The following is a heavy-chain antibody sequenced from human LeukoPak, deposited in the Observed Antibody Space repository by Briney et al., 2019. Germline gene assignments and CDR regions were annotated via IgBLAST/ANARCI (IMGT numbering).Heavy chain of an antibody. Sequence: GSSVKVSCKASGGTFSSYAISWVRQAPGQGLEWMGGIIPIFGTANYAQKFQGRVTITTDESTSTAYMELSSLRSEDTAVYYCARTRSLNAVMATIDGNWFDPWGQGTLVTVSS. D-gene: IGHD5-24*01. V-gene: IGHV1-69*05. CDR2: IIPIFGTA. CDR3: ARTRSLNAVMATIDGNWFDP. J-gene: IGHJ5*02. CDR1: GGTFSSYA.